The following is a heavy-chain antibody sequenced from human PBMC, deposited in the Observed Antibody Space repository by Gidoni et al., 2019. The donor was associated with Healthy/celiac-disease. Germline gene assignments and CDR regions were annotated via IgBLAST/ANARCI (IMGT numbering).Heavy chain of an antibody. Sequence: QVQLQESGPGLVKPSETLSLTCTVAGGPIRSYYWSWIRQPPGKGLELIGYIYYSGSTNNNPSLKSRVTISVDTSKNQFSLKLSSVTAADTAVYYCARGLGPRSDRYYFDYWGQGTLVTVSS. CDR2: IYYSGST. CDR1: GGPIRSYY. J-gene: IGHJ4*02. D-gene: IGHD3-16*01. CDR3: ARGLGPRSDRYYFDY. V-gene: IGHV4-59*01.